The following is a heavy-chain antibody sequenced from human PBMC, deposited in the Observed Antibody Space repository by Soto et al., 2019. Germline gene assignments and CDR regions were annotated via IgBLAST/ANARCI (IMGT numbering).Heavy chain of an antibody. D-gene: IGHD3-22*01. CDR2: INPSGGST. V-gene: IGHV1-46*01. J-gene: IGHJ3*02. Sequence: ASVKVSCKASGYTFTSYYMHWVRQAPGQGLEWMRIINPSGGSTSYAQKFQGRVTMTRDTSTSTVYMELSSLRSEDTAVYYCAREYYYDSSGLRWDAFDIWGQGTMVT. CDR1: GYTFTSYY. CDR3: AREYYYDSSGLRWDAFDI.